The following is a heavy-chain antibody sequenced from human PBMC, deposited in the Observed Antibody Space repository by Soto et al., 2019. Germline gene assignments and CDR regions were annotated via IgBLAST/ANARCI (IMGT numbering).Heavy chain of an antibody. V-gene: IGHV1-46*02. CDR1: GDTFNRYT. J-gene: IGHJ3*02. CDR2: INPIVGST. Sequence: ASVKVSCKASGDTFNRYTISWVRQAPGQGLEWMGIINPIVGSTSYAQKFQGRVTMTRDTSTSTVYMELSSLRSEDTAVYYCARGPASAFDIWGQGTMVTVSS. CDR3: ARGPASAFDI.